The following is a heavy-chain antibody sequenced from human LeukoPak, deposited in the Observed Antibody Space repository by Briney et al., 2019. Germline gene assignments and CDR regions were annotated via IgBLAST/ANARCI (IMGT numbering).Heavy chain of an antibody. CDR2: INNSGST. J-gene: IGHJ4*02. CDR1: GASFSDSY. D-gene: IGHD3-16*01. Sequence: SETLSLTCAVYGASFSDSYWSWIRQSQEKGLEWIGEINNSGSTSYNPSLNSRVIMSVDRSKNQFSLRLTSVIAADTAVYYCARGRYGPRLGNWGQGTLVTVSS. CDR3: ARGRYGPRLGN. V-gene: IGHV4-34*01.